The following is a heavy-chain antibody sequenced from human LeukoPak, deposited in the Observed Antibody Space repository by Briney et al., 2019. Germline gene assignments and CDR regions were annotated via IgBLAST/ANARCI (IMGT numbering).Heavy chain of an antibody. D-gene: IGHD5-18*01. CDR3: AKGGEYSYLLENYFDY. Sequence: GGSLRLSCAASGFTFHDYSMLGVRQAPRRDREGGSGVTWNSGYLGYADSVKGRFTISRDKAKNSMYLQMNSLRAEDTALYYCAKGGEYSYLLENYFDYWGQGTLVTVSS. CDR2: VTWNSGYL. V-gene: IGHV3-9*01. CDR1: GFTFHDYS. J-gene: IGHJ4*02.